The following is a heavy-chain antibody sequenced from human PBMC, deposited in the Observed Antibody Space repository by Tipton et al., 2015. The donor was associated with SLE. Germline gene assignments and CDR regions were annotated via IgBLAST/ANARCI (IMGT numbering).Heavy chain of an antibody. D-gene: IGHD6-6*01. CDR3: AREARAAFDI. CDR2: IYTSGST. Sequence: TLSLTCTVSGGSISSASYYWSWIRQPAGKGLEWIGYIYTSGSTNYNPSLKSRVTISVDTSKNQFSLKLSSVTAADTAVYYCAREARAAFDIWGQGTMVTVSS. V-gene: IGHV4-61*09. J-gene: IGHJ3*02. CDR1: GGSISSASYY.